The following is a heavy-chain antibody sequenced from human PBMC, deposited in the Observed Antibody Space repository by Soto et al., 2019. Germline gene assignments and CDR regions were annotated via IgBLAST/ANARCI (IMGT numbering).Heavy chain of an antibody. V-gene: IGHV4-38-2*01. D-gene: IGHD3-3*01. Sequence: PSETRSLTWVVSGYSISSGCYWGCIRQPPGKGLEWIGSSYHSGGPYYNPSLKSRVTISVDTSKNQFYLKLRSVTAADTAVYYCARDTIFGVVNYHYGLDVWGQGTTVTVSS. CDR1: GYSISSGCY. J-gene: IGHJ6*02. CDR2: SYHSGGP. CDR3: ARDTIFGVVNYHYGLDV.